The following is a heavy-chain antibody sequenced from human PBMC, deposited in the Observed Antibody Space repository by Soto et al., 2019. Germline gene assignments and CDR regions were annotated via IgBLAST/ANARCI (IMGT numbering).Heavy chain of an antibody. Sequence: ASVKVSCKASGYNFNIYGINWVRQAPGQGLELMGWISAYDGKTTYAEKFQGRVTMTTDTSTSTAYMELRSLRADDTGVYYCARFTSGAYIGFDFWGQGPLVTVSS. J-gene: IGHJ4*02. V-gene: IGHV1-18*01. CDR1: GYNFNIYG. D-gene: IGHD3-3*01. CDR3: ARFTSGAYIGFDF. CDR2: ISAYDGKT.